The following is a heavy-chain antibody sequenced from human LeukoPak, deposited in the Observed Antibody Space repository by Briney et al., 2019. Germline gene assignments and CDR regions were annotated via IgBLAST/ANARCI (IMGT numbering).Heavy chain of an antibody. CDR1: GGTFSSYA. J-gene: IGHJ6*03. Sequence: SVKVSCKAPGGTFSSYAISWVRQAPGQGLEWMGGLIPIFGTANYAQKFQGRVTITTDESTSTAYMELSSLRSEDTAVYYCATRGEYSSSFLSYYYYMDVWGKGTTVTVSS. CDR2: LIPIFGTA. CDR3: ATRGEYSSSFLSYYYYMDV. D-gene: IGHD6-6*01. V-gene: IGHV1-69*05.